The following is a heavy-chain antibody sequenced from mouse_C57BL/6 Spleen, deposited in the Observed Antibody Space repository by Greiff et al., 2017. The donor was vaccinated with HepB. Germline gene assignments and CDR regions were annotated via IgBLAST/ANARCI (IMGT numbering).Heavy chain of an antibody. V-gene: IGHV5-6*01. CDR3: AIYYYGSSYVY. J-gene: IGHJ2*01. CDR1: GFTFSSYG. CDR2: ISSGGSYT. Sequence: EVKLMESGGDLVKPGGSLKLSCAASGFTFSSYGMSWVRQTPDKRLEWVATISSGGSYTYYPDSVKGRFTISRDNAKNTLYLQMSSLKSEDTAMYYCAIYYYGSSYVYWGQGTTLTVSS. D-gene: IGHD1-1*01.